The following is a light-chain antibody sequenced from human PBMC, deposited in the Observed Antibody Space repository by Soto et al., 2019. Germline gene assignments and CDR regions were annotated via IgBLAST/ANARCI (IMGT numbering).Light chain of an antibody. CDR2: GAS. J-gene: IGKJ1*01. Sequence: EIVLTQSPGTTSLSPGDRATLSCRASQNVYNNLLAWYKQRPGQAPRLLIYGASSRATGIPDRFSGSGSGTDFTLTISSLEPEDFVVYYCQQYGSSPTFGQGTKVDIK. CDR3: QQYGSSPT. V-gene: IGKV3-20*01. CDR1: QNVYNNL.